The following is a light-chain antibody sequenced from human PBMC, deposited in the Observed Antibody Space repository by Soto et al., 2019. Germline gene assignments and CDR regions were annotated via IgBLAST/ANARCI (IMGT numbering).Light chain of an antibody. CDR3: XQYNNWPWT. CDR2: GAS. Sequence: EIVMTQSPATLSVSPGERATLSCRASQSVSSNLAWYQQKPGQAPRLLIYGASTRATGIPARFSGSGSGTXXXXXXXXLQSXDFAXXXXXQYNNWPWTFGQGTKVEIK. V-gene: IGKV3-15*01. J-gene: IGKJ1*01. CDR1: QSVSSN.